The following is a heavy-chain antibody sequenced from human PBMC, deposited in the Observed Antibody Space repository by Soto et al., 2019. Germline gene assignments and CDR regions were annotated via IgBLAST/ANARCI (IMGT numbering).Heavy chain of an antibody. Sequence: AAVKGSFKASGYTFTSYGISWVRQAPGQGLEWMGWISAYNGNTNYAQKLQGRVTMTTDTSTSTAYMELRSLRSDDTAVYYCARDRHHYDFLGGEYFDLWGQWTLVTVS. V-gene: IGHV1-18*01. CDR2: ISAYNGNT. D-gene: IGHD3-3*01. CDR1: GYTFTSYG. CDR3: ARDRHHYDFLGGEYFDL. J-gene: IGHJ4*02.